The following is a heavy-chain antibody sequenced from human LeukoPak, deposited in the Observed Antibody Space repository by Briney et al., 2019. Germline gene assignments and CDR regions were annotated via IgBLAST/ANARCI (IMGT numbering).Heavy chain of an antibody. Sequence: PSETLSLTCTVSGGSISSYYWYWIRQPPGKGLEWIRYIYYSGSTNYNPSLKSRVTISVDTSKNQFSLKLSSVTAADTAVYYCARRGYSSGWYYFDYWGQGTLVTVSS. D-gene: IGHD6-19*01. CDR1: GGSISSYY. CDR3: ARRGYSSGWYYFDY. V-gene: IGHV4-59*08. J-gene: IGHJ4*02. CDR2: IYYSGST.